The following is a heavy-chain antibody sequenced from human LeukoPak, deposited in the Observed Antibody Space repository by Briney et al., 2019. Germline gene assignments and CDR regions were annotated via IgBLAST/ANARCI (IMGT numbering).Heavy chain of an antibody. CDR2: ITGRSSTI. CDR1: GFTFSDFS. V-gene: IGHV3-48*01. D-gene: IGHD6-13*01. J-gene: IGHJ4*02. CDR3: ARGGAVAGPVPPDY. Sequence: GGSLRLSCSASGFTFSDFSMNWVRQAPGKGLEWVSYITGRSSTISYADSVKGRFTISRDNANNSLYLQMNSLRAEDTGVYYCARGGAVAGPVPPDYWGLGTLVTVSS.